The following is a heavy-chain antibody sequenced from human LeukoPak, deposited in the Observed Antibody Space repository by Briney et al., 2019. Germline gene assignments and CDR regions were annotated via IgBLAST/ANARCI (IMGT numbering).Heavy chain of an antibody. J-gene: IGHJ5*02. CDR2: IYYSGST. CDR3: ARDVGNCSGGSCYRFDP. CDR1: GGSISSGGYY. Sequence: SQTLSLTCTFSGGSISSGGYYWSWIRQHPGKGLEWIGYIYYSGSTYYNPSLKSRVTISVDTSKNQFSLELSSVTAADTAVYYCARDVGNCSGGSCYRFDPWGQGNLGTVSS. D-gene: IGHD2-15*01. V-gene: IGHV4-31*03.